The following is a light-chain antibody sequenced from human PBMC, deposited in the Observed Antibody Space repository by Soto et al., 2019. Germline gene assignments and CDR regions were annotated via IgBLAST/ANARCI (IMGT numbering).Light chain of an antibody. CDR2: QSS. CDR1: QSFSSR. J-gene: IGKJ1*01. V-gene: IGKV1-5*03. Sequence: DIQMTQSPSTLSTFVGVRVTITCRASQSFSSRLAWYQLKPGKAPKVQRYQSSDLEIGVASRLSGSGFGPELTLTITRVQPDDFATYGCLQHHSDPWTFGQGTMVEVK. CDR3: LQHHSDPWT.